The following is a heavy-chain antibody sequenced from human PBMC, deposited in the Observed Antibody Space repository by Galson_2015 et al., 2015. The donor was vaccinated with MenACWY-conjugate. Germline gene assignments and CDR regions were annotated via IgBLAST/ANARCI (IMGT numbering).Heavy chain of an antibody. V-gene: IGHV3-30*14. Sequence: SLRLSCAASGFTFSSHAMHWVRQTPGKGLEWVALISYDGSDQYYADSVKGRFTISRDKSKNTLSLQMNSLRTDDTAVYYCVRAEGWLRSAFDIWGQGTMVTVSS. CDR1: GFTFSSHA. J-gene: IGHJ3*02. D-gene: IGHD5-24*01. CDR2: ISYDGSDQ. CDR3: VRAEGWLRSAFDI.